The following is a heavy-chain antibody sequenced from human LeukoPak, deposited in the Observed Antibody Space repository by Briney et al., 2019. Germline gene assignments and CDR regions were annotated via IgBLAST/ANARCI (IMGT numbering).Heavy chain of an antibody. CDR1: GFTFSTYA. Sequence: PGGSLRLSCAASGFTFSTYAMNWVRQAPGKGLEWVANIKQDGSENYYVDSVKGRFTISRDNAKNSLYLQMNSLRAEDTAVYYCARRVRYCDGGSCSNWFDPWGQGTLVTVSS. CDR2: IKQDGSEN. J-gene: IGHJ5*02. V-gene: IGHV3-7*01. CDR3: ARRVRYCDGGSCSNWFDP. D-gene: IGHD2-15*01.